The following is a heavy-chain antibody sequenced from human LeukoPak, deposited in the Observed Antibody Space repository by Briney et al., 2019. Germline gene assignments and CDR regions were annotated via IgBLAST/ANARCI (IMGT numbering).Heavy chain of an antibody. CDR2: MNPNSGNT. CDR3: ARGLWGQNILTDYYPFDY. D-gene: IGHD3-9*01. Sequence: ASVKVSCKASGYTFTSSDINWVRQATGQGLEWMGWMNPNSGNTGSAQKFQGRVTMTRNTSISTAYMELSSLRSEDTAVYYCARGLWGQNILTDYYPFDYWGQGTLVTVSS. J-gene: IGHJ4*02. V-gene: IGHV1-8*01. CDR1: GYTFTSSD.